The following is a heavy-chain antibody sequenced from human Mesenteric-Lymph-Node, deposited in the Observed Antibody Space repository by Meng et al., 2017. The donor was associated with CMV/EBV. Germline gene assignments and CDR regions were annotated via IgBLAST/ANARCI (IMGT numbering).Heavy chain of an antibody. D-gene: IGHD3-22*01. CDR1: GYTFTSYG. CDR3: ARFLTYYYDSSGLSPFDY. V-gene: IGHV1-18*01. CDR2: ISAYNGNT. Sequence: ASVKVSCKASGYTFTSYGISWVRQAPGQGLEWMGWISAYNGNTNYAQKLQGRVTMTTDTSTSTAYMELRSLRSDDTAAYYCARFLTYYYDSSGLSPFDYWGQGTLVTVSS. J-gene: IGHJ4*02.